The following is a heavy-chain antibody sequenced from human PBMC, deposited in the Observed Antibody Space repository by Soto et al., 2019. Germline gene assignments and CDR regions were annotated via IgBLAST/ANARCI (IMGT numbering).Heavy chain of an antibody. CDR3: AKDMFSSSAAATFDY. Sequence: EVQLVESGGGLAQPGRSLRLSCAASGFIFDDYAMHWVRQAPGKGLEWVSGISWQSGSIRDADSVKGRFTISRDNAKNSLYLQMNSLRVEDTALYYCAKDMFSSSAAATFDYWGQGILVTVSS. D-gene: IGHD6-6*01. J-gene: IGHJ4*02. CDR1: GFIFDDYA. V-gene: IGHV3-9*01. CDR2: ISWQSGSI.